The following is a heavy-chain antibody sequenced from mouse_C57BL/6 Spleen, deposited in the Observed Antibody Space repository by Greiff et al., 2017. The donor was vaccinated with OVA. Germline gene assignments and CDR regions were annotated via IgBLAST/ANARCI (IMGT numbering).Heavy chain of an antibody. Sequence: VQLQQSGPELVKPGASVKISCKASGYTFTDYYMNWVKQSHGKSLEWIGDINPNNGGTSYNQKFKGKATLTVDKSSSTAYMELHSLTSEDSAVYSCARRGPSYYFDYGGKGTTLTVSS. D-gene: IGHD3-3*01. CDR1: GYTFTDYY. J-gene: IGHJ2*01. CDR2: INPNNGGT. V-gene: IGHV1-26*01. CDR3: ARRGPSYYFDY.